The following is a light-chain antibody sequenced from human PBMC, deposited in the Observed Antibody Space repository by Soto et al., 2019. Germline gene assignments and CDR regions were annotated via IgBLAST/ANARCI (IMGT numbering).Light chain of an antibody. Sequence: DIQLTQSPSTLSASVGDSVTITCRASQSIRTWLAWYQQKPGTAPQLLIYDASSLESGVSSRFSGSGSGTDFTLTISNLQPDDFATYYCQQYKNYSPWTFGQGTKVEVK. J-gene: IGKJ1*01. CDR1: QSIRTW. V-gene: IGKV1-5*01. CDR3: QQYKNYSPWT. CDR2: DAS.